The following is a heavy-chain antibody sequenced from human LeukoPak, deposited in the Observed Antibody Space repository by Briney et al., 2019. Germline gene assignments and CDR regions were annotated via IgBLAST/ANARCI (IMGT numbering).Heavy chain of an antibody. Sequence: TSETLSLTCSVSGGSISGYYWSWFRQPPGKGLEWIGYLYYRGSTNYNPSLKSRITISVDTSKNQVSLKLTSVTATDTAVYFCARHLAVAGTVGFDYRGQGTLVTVSS. V-gene: IGHV4-59*08. D-gene: IGHD6-19*01. J-gene: IGHJ4*02. CDR1: GGSISGYY. CDR3: ARHLAVAGTVGFDY. CDR2: LYYRGST.